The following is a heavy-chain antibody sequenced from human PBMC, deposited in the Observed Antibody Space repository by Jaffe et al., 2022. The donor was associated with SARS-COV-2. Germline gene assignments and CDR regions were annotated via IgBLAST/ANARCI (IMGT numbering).Heavy chain of an antibody. V-gene: IGHV3-7*03. CDR3: GSGGGFRSDL. J-gene: IGHJ5*02. CDR1: GFTLSNYW. D-gene: IGHD2-15*01. Sequence: EVQLVVSGGGLVRPGGSLRLSCTASGFTLSNYWVTWVRQAPGKGLEWVANINRDGSEIHYVDSVEGRFTISRDNGRSSLYLQMNSLRAEDTAVYYCGSGGGFRSDLWGQGTLVTVSS. CDR2: INRDGSEI.